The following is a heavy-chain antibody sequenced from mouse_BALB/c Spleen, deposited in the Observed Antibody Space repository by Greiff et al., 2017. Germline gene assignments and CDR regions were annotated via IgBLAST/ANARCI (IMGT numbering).Heavy chain of an antibody. CDR3: TRAGGNYFWFAD. Sequence: VQLQQSGPDLVKPSQSLPLTCTVTGYSITCGYRWHWIRQFPGNKLEWMGYIHYRGSTNSNPSLKSRISITRDTSKNQFFLPLNSVTTEDTATYYCTRAGGNYFWFADWGQGTLVTVAA. D-gene: IGHD2-1*01. CDR2: IHYRGST. J-gene: IGHJ3*01. V-gene: IGHV3-1*02. CDR1: GYSITCGYR.